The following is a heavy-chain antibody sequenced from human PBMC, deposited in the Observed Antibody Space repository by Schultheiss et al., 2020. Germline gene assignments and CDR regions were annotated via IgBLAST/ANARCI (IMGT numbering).Heavy chain of an antibody. CDR1: GFTFSSYS. CDR3: VRGLDP. V-gene: IGHV3-48*04. Sequence: GGFLRLSCAASGFTFSSYSMNWVRQAPGKGLEWVSYISTGGETTYYADSVKGRFAISRDNVKNSLHLQMNSLRAEDTAVYYCVRGLDPWGQGILVTVSS. CDR2: ISTGGETT. J-gene: IGHJ5*02.